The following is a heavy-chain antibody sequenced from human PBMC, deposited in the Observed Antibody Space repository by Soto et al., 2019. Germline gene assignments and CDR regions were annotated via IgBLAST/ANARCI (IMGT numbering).Heavy chain of an antibody. V-gene: IGHV5-51*01. Sequence: GESLKISCKGSGYSFSTHWVGWVRQMPGKGLEWMGIIYPGDSDARYSPSFKGQVTISVDESTTTAFLQWSSLKASDTAMYFCARSQFDYVWGTSGYFDSWGQGTLVTVSA. CDR3: ARSQFDYVWGTSGYFDS. D-gene: IGHD3-16*01. J-gene: IGHJ4*02. CDR1: GYSFSTHW. CDR2: IYPGDSDA.